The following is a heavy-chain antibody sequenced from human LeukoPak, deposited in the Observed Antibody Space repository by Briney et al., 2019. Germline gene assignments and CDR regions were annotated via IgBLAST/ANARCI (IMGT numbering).Heavy chain of an antibody. CDR2: IRYDGSNK. Sequence: PGGSLRLSCAASGFTFSSYGMHWVRQAPGKGLEWVAFIRYDGSNKYYADSAKGRFTISRDNSKNTLYLQMNSLRAEDTAVYYCAKEPAVTKEYMDVWAKGPRSPSP. D-gene: IGHD4-17*01. CDR1: GFTFSSYG. CDR3: AKEPAVTKEYMDV. J-gene: IGHJ6*03. V-gene: IGHV3-30*02.